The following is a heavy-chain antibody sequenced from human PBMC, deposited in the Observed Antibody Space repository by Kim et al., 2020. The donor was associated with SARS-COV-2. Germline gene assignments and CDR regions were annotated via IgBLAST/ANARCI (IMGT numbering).Heavy chain of an antibody. Sequence: SETLSLTCTVSGGSISSYYWSWIRQPPGKGLEWIGYIYYSGSTNYNPSLKSRVTISVDTSKNQFSLKLSSVTAADTAVYYCARVGDYCSSTSCYSAFDIWGQGTMVTVSS. V-gene: IGHV4-59*01. CDR1: GGSISSYY. CDR2: IYYSGST. D-gene: IGHD2-2*02. J-gene: IGHJ3*02. CDR3: ARVGDYCSSTSCYSAFDI.